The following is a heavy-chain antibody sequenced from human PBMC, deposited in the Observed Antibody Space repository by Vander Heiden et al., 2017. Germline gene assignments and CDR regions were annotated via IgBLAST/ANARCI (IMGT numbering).Heavy chain of an antibody. J-gene: IGHJ4*02. D-gene: IGHD3-22*01. CDR3: AREGYYDSSGYYYAFDY. CDR2: ISSSSSTI. Sequence: EVQLVESGGGLVQPGGSLRLSCAASGFTFSSYGMNWVRQAPGKGREWVAYISSSSSTIYYADSVKGRFTISRDNAKNSLYLQMNSLRDEDTAVYYCAREGYYDSSGYYYAFDYWGQGTLVTVSS. V-gene: IGHV3-48*02. CDR1: GFTFSSYG.